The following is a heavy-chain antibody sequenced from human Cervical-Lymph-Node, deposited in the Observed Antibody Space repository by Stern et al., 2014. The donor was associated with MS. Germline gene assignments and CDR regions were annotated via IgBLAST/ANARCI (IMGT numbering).Heavy chain of an antibody. CDR2: ISYDGSNK. CDR1: GFTFSSYG. J-gene: IGHJ6*02. Sequence: VQLVESGGGVVQPGRSLRLSCAASGFTFSSYGMHWVRQAPGTGLAWVAVISYDGSNKYYADSVKGRFTISRDNSKNTLYLQMNSLRAEDTAVYYCAKSSSPSHYYYYGMDVWGQGTTVTVSS. D-gene: IGHD6-6*01. CDR3: AKSSSPSHYYYYGMDV. V-gene: IGHV3-30*18.